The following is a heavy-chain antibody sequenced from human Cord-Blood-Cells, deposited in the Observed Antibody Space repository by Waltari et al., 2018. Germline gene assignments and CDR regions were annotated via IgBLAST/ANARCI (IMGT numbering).Heavy chain of an antibody. J-gene: IGHJ4*02. V-gene: IGHV3-73*02. CDR2: IRSKANSYAT. Sequence: EVQLVESGGGLVQPGGSLKLSCAASGFTFSGPAMHWVRQASGKGLEWVGRIRSKANSYATAYAASVKGRFTISRDDSKNTAYLQMNSLKTEDTAVYYCTRHLRGYDVPFDYWGQGTLVTISS. CDR3: TRHLRGYDVPFDY. CDR1: GFTFSGPA. D-gene: IGHD5-12*01.